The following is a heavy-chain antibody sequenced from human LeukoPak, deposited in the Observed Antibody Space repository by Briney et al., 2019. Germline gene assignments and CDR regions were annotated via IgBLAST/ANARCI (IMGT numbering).Heavy chain of an antibody. CDR3: AKDSIPTIYYFDY. CDR2: TSGSGGST. D-gene: IGHD3-3*02. V-gene: IGHV3-23*01. Sequence: GGSLRLSCAASGFTFSSYAMSWVRQAPGKGLEWVSATSGSGGSTYYADSVKGRFTISRDNSKNTLYLQMNSLRAEDTAVYYCAKDSIPTIYYFDYWGQGTLVTVSS. J-gene: IGHJ4*02. CDR1: GFTFSSYA.